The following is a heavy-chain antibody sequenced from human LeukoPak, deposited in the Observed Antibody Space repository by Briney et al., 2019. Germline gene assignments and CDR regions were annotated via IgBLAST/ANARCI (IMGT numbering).Heavy chain of an antibody. V-gene: IGHV3-23*01. D-gene: IGHD3-16*01. CDR3: ARGSDVFDN. J-gene: IGHJ4*02. CDR2: ISGSGAGT. Sequence: PGGSLRLSCAASGFTFSSYAMSWVRQAPGKGLEWVSTISGSGAGTYYADSAEGRFTVSRDNSKNTLYLHMNSLRAEDTAVYSCARGSDVFDNWGQGTLVPVSS. CDR1: GFTFSSYA.